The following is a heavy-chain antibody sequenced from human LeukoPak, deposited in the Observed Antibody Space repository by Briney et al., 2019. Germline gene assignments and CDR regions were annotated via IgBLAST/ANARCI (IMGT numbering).Heavy chain of an antibody. V-gene: IGHV4-34*01. CDR1: GGSFSGYY. CDR3: ARVFDS. CDR2: INHSGTT. Sequence: SETLSLTCAVYGGSFSGYYWSWIRQPPGKGLEWIGEINHSGTTNYNPSLKSRVSMSVDTSKNQFSLKLTSVTAADTAVYYCARVFDSWGQGTLVTVSS. J-gene: IGHJ4*02.